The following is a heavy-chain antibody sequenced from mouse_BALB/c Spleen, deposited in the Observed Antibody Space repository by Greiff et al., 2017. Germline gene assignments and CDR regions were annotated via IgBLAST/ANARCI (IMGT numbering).Heavy chain of an antibody. D-gene: IGHD1-2*01. CDR3: ARFTTATGAMDY. J-gene: IGHJ4*01. CDR2: ISYSGST. CDR1: GYSITSDYA. Sequence: EVQGVESGPGLVKPSQSLSLTCTVTGYSITSDYAWNWIRQFPGNKLEWMGYISYSGSTSYNPSLKSRISITRDTSKNQFFLQLNSVTTEDTATYYCARFTTATGAMDYWGQGTSVTVSS. V-gene: IGHV3-2*02.